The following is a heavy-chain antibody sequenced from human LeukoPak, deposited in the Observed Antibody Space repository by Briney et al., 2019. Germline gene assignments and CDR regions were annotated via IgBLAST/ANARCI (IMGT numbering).Heavy chain of an antibody. CDR2: ISSSSSYI. Sequence: NPGGSLRLSCAASGFTFSSYSMNWVRQAPGKGLEWVSSISSSSSYIYYADSVKGRFTISRDNAKNSLYLQMNSLRAGDTAVCYCARDRLDILTGYYYGMDVWGQGTTVTVSS. J-gene: IGHJ6*02. CDR3: ARDRLDILTGYYYGMDV. CDR1: GFTFSSYS. V-gene: IGHV3-21*01. D-gene: IGHD3-9*01.